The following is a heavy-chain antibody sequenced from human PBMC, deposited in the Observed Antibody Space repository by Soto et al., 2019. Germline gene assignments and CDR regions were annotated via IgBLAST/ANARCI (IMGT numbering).Heavy chain of an antibody. CDR1: GFTFISSF. Sequence: PGGSLRLSCVASGFTFISSFMGWVRQAPGKGLEWVANINQDGGETYYVDSVEGRFTISRDNAKDSLYLQMNSLRGEDTAVYYCARYFRGSGRYFFDYWGQGTLVTVSS. CDR3: ARYFRGSGRYFFDY. V-gene: IGHV3-7*03. D-gene: IGHD6-19*01. J-gene: IGHJ4*02. CDR2: INQDGGET.